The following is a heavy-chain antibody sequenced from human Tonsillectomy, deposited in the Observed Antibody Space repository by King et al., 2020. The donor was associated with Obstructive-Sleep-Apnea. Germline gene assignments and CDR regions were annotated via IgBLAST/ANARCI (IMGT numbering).Heavy chain of an antibody. CDR3: ARRRERYCSSTSCYSGNWFDP. V-gene: IGHV4-61*01. D-gene: IGHD2-2*01. Sequence: VQLQESCPGLVKPSETLSLTCTVSGGSVSSGSYYWSWIRQPPGKGLEWIGYIYYSGSTNYNPSLTSGVTISVDTSKNQFSLKLSSVTAADTAVYYCARRRERYCSSTSCYSGNWFDPWGQGTLVTVSS. J-gene: IGHJ5*02. CDR1: GGSVSSGSYY. CDR2: IYYSGST.